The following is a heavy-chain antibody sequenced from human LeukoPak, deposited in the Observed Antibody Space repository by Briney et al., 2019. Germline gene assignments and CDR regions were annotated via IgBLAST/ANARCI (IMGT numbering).Heavy chain of an antibody. Sequence: GASVKVSCKASGYTFTVYYMHWVRQAPGQGLEWMGWINPNSGGTNYAKTFQGRVTMTRDTSISTAYMELSRLRSDDTAVYYGARDVGSSSTFDYWGRGTLVTVSS. V-gene: IGHV1-2*02. J-gene: IGHJ4*02. CDR1: GYTFTVYY. CDR2: INPNSGGT. D-gene: IGHD6-6*01. CDR3: ARDVGSSSTFDY.